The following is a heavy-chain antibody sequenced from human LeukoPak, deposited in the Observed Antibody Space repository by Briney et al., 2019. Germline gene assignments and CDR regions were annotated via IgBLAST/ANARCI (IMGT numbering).Heavy chain of an antibody. Sequence: GASVKVSFKASGGTFSSYAISWVRQAPGQGLEWMGRIIPIFGIANYAQKFQGRVTITADKSTSTAYMELSSLRSEDTAVYYCARAPSYGSGSYPLDYWGQGTLVTVSS. CDR3: ARAPSYGSGSYPLDY. J-gene: IGHJ4*02. CDR1: GGTFSSYA. D-gene: IGHD3-10*01. V-gene: IGHV1-69*04. CDR2: IIPIFGIA.